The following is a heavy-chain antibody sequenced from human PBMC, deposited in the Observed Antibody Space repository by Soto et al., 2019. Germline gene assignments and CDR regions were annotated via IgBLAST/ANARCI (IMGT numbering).Heavy chain of an antibody. CDR3: FRGGFPDYGKEGRY. Sequence: QVQLMQSGAEVKKPGASVKVSCRASGYTFTSYNVHWVRQAPGQGLGWMGIIYASGGSTTYAQNLQGRLTVTRDTSTSTVYMELSSLRSDDTAVYYCFRGGFPDYGKEGRYWGQGTLVSVSS. CDR2: IYASGGST. D-gene: IGHD4-17*01. CDR1: GYTFTSYN. J-gene: IGHJ4*02. V-gene: IGHV1-46*01.